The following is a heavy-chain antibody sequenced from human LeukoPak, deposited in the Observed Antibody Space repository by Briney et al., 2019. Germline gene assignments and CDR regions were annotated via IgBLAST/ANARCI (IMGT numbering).Heavy chain of an antibody. V-gene: IGHV3-23*01. CDR3: AKVFAYCSGGSCHVGYFDY. CDR2: ISDSGNT. Sequence: GGSLRLSCAASGFTLSSYAMSWVRQAPGKGLEWVSAISDSGNTYHADSVKGRFTISRDNSKNTLYLQMNSLRAEDTAVYYCAKVFAYCSGGSCHVGYFDYWGQGTLVTVSS. J-gene: IGHJ4*02. D-gene: IGHD2-15*01. CDR1: GFTLSSYA.